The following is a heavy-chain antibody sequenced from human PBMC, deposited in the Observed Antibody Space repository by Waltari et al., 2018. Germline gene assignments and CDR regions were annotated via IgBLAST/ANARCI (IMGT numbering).Heavy chain of an antibody. CDR1: GFTVSSNY. CDR2: IYSGGST. Sequence: EVQLVESGGGLIQPGGSLRLSCAASGFTVSSNYMSWVRQAPGKGLEWVSVIYSGGSTYYADSVKGRFTISRDNAKNTLYLQMNSLSAEDTAVYYCARGNLYSSRRFDYWGQGTLVTVSS. J-gene: IGHJ4*02. V-gene: IGHV3-53*01. D-gene: IGHD6-13*01. CDR3: ARGNLYSSRRFDY.